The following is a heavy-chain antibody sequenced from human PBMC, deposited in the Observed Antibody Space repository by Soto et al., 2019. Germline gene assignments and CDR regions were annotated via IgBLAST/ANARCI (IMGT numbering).Heavy chain of an antibody. CDR2: INSDGSST. CDR3: ASEPYDRSGLGP. D-gene: IGHD3-22*01. V-gene: IGHV3-74*01. J-gene: IGHJ5*02. Sequence: EVQLLESGGGLVQPGGSLRLSCAASGFTFSSYWMHWVRQAPGKGLVWVSRINSDGSSTSYADSVKGRFTISRDNTKKTLYLEMNSLRAEDTAVYYCASEPYDRSGLGPWGQGTLVTVS. CDR1: GFTFSSYW.